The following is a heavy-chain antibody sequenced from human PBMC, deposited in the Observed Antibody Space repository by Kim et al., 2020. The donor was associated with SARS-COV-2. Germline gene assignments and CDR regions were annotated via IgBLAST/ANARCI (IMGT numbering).Heavy chain of an antibody. CDR2: IDPSDSYT. D-gene: IGHD6-13*01. V-gene: IGHV5-10-1*01. CDR1: GYSFTSYW. J-gene: IGHJ6*02. Sequence: GESLKISCKGSGYSFTSYWISWVRQMPGQGLEWMGRIDPSDSYTNYSPSFQGRVTISADKSISTAYLQWSSLKASDTGMYYCARRDRLSNYGMDVWGQGTTVTVAS. CDR3: ARRDRLSNYGMDV.